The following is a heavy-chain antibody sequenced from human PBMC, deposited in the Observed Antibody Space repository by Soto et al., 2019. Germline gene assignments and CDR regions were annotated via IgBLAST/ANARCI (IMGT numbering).Heavy chain of an antibody. J-gene: IGHJ4*02. CDR2: ISSTTNYI. CDR3: ARESEDLTSNFDY. Sequence: VGSLRLSCAASGFTFTRYSMNWVRQAPGRGLEWVSSISSTTNYIYYGDSMKGRFTISRDNAKNSLYLEMNSLRAEDTAVYYCARESEDLTSNFDYWGQGTLVTVSS. CDR1: GFTFTRYS. V-gene: IGHV3-21*06.